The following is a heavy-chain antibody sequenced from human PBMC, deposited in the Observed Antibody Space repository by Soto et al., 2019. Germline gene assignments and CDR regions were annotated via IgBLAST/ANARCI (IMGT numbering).Heavy chain of an antibody. J-gene: IGHJ6*02. V-gene: IGHV1-69*13. CDR1: GGTFSSYA. Sequence: VKVSCKASGGTFSSYAISWVRQAPGQGLEWMGGIIPIFGTANYAQKFQGRVTITADESTSTAYMELSSLRSEDTAVYYCARDRFQTMIRGYGMDVWGQGTTVTVSS. D-gene: IGHD3-22*01. CDR3: ARDRFQTMIRGYGMDV. CDR2: IIPIFGTA.